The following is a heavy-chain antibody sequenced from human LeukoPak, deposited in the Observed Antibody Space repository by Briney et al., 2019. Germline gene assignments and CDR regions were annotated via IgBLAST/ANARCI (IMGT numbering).Heavy chain of an antibody. Sequence: PSETLSLTCAVYGGSFSDYFWNWIRQTPGKGLEWIGEINHGGGTNYNPSLKSRATISVDTSKNQFSLKLSSVTAADTAVYYCARGSSGMDVWGKGTTVTVSS. CDR2: INHGGGT. V-gene: IGHV4-34*01. D-gene: IGHD6-6*01. J-gene: IGHJ6*04. CDR1: GGSFSDYF. CDR3: ARGSSGMDV.